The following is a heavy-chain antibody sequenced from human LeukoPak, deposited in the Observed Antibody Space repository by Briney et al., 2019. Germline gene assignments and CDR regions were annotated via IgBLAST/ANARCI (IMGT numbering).Heavy chain of an antibody. CDR3: AGVGYYESSGYYEY. J-gene: IGHJ4*02. V-gene: IGHV1-2*06. Sequence: ASVKVSCKASGGTFSSYAISWVRQAPGQGLEWMGRINPNSGGTNYAQKFQGRVTMTRDTSISTVYMELSRLRSDDTAVYYCAGVGYYESSGYYEYWGQGTLVTVSS. CDR1: GGTFSSYA. D-gene: IGHD3-22*01. CDR2: INPNSGGT.